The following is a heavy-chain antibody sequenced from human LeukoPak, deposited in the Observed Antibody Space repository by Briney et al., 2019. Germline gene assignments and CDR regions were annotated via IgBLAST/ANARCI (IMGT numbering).Heavy chain of an antibody. D-gene: IGHD2/OR15-2a*01. CDR1: GFTFSSYS. CDR3: ARGENSKTSPASGY. Sequence: GGSLRLSCAASGFTFSSYSMNWVRQAPGKGLEWVSSISGSSSYIYYADSVKGRFTISRDNAKNSLYLQMNSLRAEDTAIYYCARGENSKTSPASGYWGQGTLVTVSS. CDR2: ISGSSSYI. V-gene: IGHV3-21*01. J-gene: IGHJ4*02.